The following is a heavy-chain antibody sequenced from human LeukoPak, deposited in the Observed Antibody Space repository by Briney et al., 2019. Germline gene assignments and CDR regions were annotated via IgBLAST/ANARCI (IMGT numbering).Heavy chain of an antibody. CDR1: GFTFSSDA. CDR3: ARDLVGTGAFDV. V-gene: IGHV3-23*01. CDR2: SGSNT. J-gene: IGHJ3*01. Sequence: GGSLRLSCAASGFTFSSDAMGWVRQAPGKGLEWVSVSGSNTYYADSVKGRFTISRDNSKNTLSLQMNNLRVEDTAVYYCARDLVGTGAFDVWGQGTMVTVSS. D-gene: IGHD2-21*02.